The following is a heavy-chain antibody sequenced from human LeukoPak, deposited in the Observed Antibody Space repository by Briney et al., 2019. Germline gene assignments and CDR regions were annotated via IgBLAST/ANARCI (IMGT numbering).Heavy chain of an antibody. CDR1: GFTFSSYE. Sequence: GGSLRLSCAASGFTFSSYEMNWVRQAPGKGLEWVSVIYSGGSTYYADSVKGRFTISRDNSKNTLYLQMNSLRAEDTAVYYCARVFYGSGGWFDPWGQGTLVTVSS. CDR3: ARVFYGSGGWFDP. CDR2: IYSGGST. V-gene: IGHV3-53*01. D-gene: IGHD3-10*01. J-gene: IGHJ5*02.